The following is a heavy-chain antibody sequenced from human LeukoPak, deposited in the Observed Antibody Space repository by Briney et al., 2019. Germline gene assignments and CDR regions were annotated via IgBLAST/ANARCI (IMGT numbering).Heavy chain of an antibody. CDR1: GGSISTYY. Sequence: SETLSLTCTDSGGSISTYYWSWIRQPPGKGLEWIGYIYYSGSTNYNPSLKSRVTISVDTSKNQFSLKLSSVTAADTAVYYCARDGSYGAFDIWGQGTMVTVSS. CDR2: IYYSGST. CDR3: ARDGSYGAFDI. D-gene: IGHD1-26*01. J-gene: IGHJ3*02. V-gene: IGHV4-59*01.